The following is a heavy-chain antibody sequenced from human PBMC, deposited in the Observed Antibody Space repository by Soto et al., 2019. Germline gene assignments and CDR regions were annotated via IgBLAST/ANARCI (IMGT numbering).Heavy chain of an antibody. D-gene: IGHD2-2*02. J-gene: IGHJ4*02. CDR2: IYPGDSDT. CDR1: GYSFTTYW. Sequence: GESLKISCKGSGYSFTTYWIGWVRQMPGKGLEWMAIIYPGDSDTRYNSSFQGRVTISADKSISAAYLQWSSLEASDTAMYYCASGVVVVPTAILFRYWGQGTLVTVSS. V-gene: IGHV5-51*01. CDR3: ASGVVVVPTAILFRY.